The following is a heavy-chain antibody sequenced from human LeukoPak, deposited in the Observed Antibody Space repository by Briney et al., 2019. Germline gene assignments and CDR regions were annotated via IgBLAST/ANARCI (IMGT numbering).Heavy chain of an antibody. CDR3: ARGPREAFLGYCSRTSCYTWAY. CDR2: INHSGST. CDR1: GGSFSGYY. D-gene: IGHD2-2*02. J-gene: IGHJ4*02. V-gene: IGHV4-34*01. Sequence: SETLSLTCAVYGGSFSGYYWSWIRQPPGKGLEWIGEINHSGSTNYNPSLKSRVTISVDTSKNQFSLKLSSVTAADTAVYYCARGPREAFLGYCSRTSCYTWAYWGQGTLVTVSS.